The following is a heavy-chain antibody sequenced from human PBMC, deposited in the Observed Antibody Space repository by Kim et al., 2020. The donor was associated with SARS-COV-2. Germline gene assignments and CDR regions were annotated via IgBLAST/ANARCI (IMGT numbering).Heavy chain of an antibody. CDR3: ARSWVGELVPGCFDP. D-gene: IGHD3-10*01. J-gene: IGHJ5*02. CDR2: MYHTGSS. V-gene: IGHV4-39*01. Sequence: SETLSLTCTVSGGSITSISYYWGWIRQTPGEKMEWIGSMYHTGSSYYNPSLKSRVTISVDTSKNQFFLNVRSVTAADTALYYCARSWVGELVPGCFDPLG. CDR1: GGSITSISYY.